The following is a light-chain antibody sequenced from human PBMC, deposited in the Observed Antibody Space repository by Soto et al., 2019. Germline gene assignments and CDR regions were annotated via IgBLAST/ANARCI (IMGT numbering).Light chain of an antibody. CDR2: CGA. CDR1: QSVSSSY. CDR3: QQYCGSPAT. V-gene: IGKV3-20*01. J-gene: IGKJ4*01. Sequence: EIVLTHSPGTLSLSPGERATLSCRASQSVSSSYLAWYQQKPGGAPRRLLNCGACRGTGILDGFIGSGCGTEVTPTISRREAEEVAVDYCQQYCGSPATFGGGTKVDIK.